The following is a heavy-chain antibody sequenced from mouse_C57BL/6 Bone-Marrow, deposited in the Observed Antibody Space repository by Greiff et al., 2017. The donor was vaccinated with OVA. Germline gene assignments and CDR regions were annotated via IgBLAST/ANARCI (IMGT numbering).Heavy chain of an antibody. CDR2: SRNKANDYTT. CDR3: ARDALYYYGSSNWYFDV. V-gene: IGHV7-1*01. CDR1: GFTFSDFY. J-gene: IGHJ1*03. D-gene: IGHD1-1*01. Sequence: EVMLVESGGGLVQSGRSLRLSCATSGFTFSDFYMEWVRQAPGKGLEWIAASRNKANDYTTEYSASVKGRFIVSRDTSQSILYLQMNALRAEDTAIYYCARDALYYYGSSNWYFDVWGTGTTVTVSS.